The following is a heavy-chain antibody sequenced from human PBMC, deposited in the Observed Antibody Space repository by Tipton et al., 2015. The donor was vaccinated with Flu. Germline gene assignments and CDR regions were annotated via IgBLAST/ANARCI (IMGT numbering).Heavy chain of an antibody. CDR2: IYSGGST. CDR1: GFTVRSNY. V-gene: IGHV3-53*01. Sequence: SLRLSCAASGFTVRSNYMSWVRQAPGKGLEWVSVIYSGGSTYYADSVKGRFTISRDNSKNTLYLPINSLRAEDTAVYYCARATYYYDSSGYYYGMDVWGQGTTVTVSS. J-gene: IGHJ6*02. CDR3: ARATYYYDSSGYYYGMDV. D-gene: IGHD3-22*01.